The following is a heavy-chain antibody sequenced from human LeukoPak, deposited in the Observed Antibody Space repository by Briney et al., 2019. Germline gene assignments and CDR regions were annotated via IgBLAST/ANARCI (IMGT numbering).Heavy chain of an antibody. V-gene: IGHV3-74*01. D-gene: IGHD4-17*01. CDR2: IYRDGSTT. Sequence: PGGSLRLSCAASGFGFSRYWMHWVRQAPGTVLKWVSRIYRDGSTTDYADSVKGRFSISRDNSKNTLYLDMNSLRAGDTAVYYCARERGDYDDPGPLDYWGQGTLVTVSS. J-gene: IGHJ4*02. CDR3: ARERGDYDDPGPLDY. CDR1: GFGFSRYW.